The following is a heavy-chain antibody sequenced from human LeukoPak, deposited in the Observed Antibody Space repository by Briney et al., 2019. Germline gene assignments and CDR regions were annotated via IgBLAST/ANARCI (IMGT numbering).Heavy chain of an antibody. D-gene: IGHD3-22*01. CDR2: IYSGGST. J-gene: IGHJ4*02. Sequence: GGSLRLSCAASGFTVSSNYMSWVRQASGKGLEWVSVIYSGGSTYYADSVKGRFTISRDNSKNTLYLQMNSLRAEDTAVYYCARDSRIRRYYDSSGYYDYWGQGTLVTVSS. V-gene: IGHV3-66*01. CDR3: ARDSRIRRYYDSSGYYDY. CDR1: GFTVSSNY.